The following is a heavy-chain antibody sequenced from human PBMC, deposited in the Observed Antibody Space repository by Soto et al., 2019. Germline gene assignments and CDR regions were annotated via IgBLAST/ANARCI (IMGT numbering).Heavy chain of an antibody. Sequence: RLSCAASGFPFVSYSMNWVRQAPGRGLEWLSYITSSSSTIYYADSVKGRFTISRDNAKNSLYLQMNSLRDEDTAVYYCARGFWYFDLWGRGTLVTVSS. CDR3: ARGFWYFDL. CDR2: ITSSSSTI. V-gene: IGHV3-48*02. CDR1: GFPFVSYS. J-gene: IGHJ2*01.